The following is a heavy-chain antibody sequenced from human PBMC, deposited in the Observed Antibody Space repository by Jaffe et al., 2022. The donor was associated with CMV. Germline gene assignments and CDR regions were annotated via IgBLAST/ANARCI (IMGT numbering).Heavy chain of an antibody. V-gene: IGHV2-5*01. J-gene: IGHJ3*02. CDR3: AHNVGSTGGIDSGSYYHVVAFDI. D-gene: IGHD3-10*01. Sequence: QITLKESGPTLVKPTQTLTLTCTFSGFSLSTSGVGVGWIRQPPGKALEWLALIYWNDDKRYSPSLKSRLTITKDTSKNQVVLTMTNMDPVDTATYYCAHNVGSTGGIDSGSYYHVVAFDIWGQGTMVTVSS. CDR1: GFSLSTSGVG. CDR2: IYWNDDK.